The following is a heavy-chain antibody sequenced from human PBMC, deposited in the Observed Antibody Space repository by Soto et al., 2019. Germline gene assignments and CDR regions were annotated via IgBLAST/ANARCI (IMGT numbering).Heavy chain of an antibody. J-gene: IGHJ4*02. Sequence: QVQLHQSGPGLVKPSQTLSVTCGISGDSVSSNSAAWNLLRQSPSRGLEWLGRTYYMSKWYNEYAVAVESRITIHTDTTKNHFSLQLNFVTPEDTAVYFFARGEQYSGRIFDYWGQGTLVTVSS. D-gene: IGHD1-26*01. CDR3: ARGEQYSGRIFDY. V-gene: IGHV6-1*01. CDR2: TYYMSKWYN. CDR1: GDSVSSNSAA.